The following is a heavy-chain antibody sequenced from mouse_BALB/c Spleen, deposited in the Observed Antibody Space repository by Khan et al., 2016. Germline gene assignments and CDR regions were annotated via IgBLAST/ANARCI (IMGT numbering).Heavy chain of an antibody. V-gene: IGHV1-9*01. Sequence: QVQLQQAGAELMKPGASVKISCKATGYTFSSYWIEWVKQRPGHGLEWIGEILPGSGSTNYNEKFKGKATLTEDTSSNTAYMQLSSLTSEDSAVSSCARGGNSYSAMAYWGQGTSVTVSS. J-gene: IGHJ4*01. D-gene: IGHD2-1*01. CDR1: GYTFSSYW. CDR3: ARGGNSYSAMAY. CDR2: ILPGSGST.